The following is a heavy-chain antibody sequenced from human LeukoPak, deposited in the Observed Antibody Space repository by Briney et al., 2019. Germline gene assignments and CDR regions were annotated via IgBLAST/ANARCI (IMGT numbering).Heavy chain of an antibody. D-gene: IGHD4-17*01. CDR1: GGSISSYY. Sequence: PSETLSLTCTVSGGSISSYYWGWIRQPPGKGLEWIGSIYYSGSTYYNPSLKSRVTISVDTSKNQFSLKLSSVTAADTAVYYCACLTTVYGMDVWGQGTTVTVSS. V-gene: IGHV4-39*01. CDR3: ACLTTVYGMDV. CDR2: IYYSGST. J-gene: IGHJ6*02.